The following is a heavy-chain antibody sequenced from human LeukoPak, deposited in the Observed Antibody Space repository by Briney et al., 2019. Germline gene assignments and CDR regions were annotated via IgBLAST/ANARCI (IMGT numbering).Heavy chain of an antibody. D-gene: IGHD3-22*01. CDR1: GGSISSYY. J-gene: IGHJ3*02. CDR3: AREGYYDSSGYPVDPHAFDI. CDR2: IYYSGST. Sequence: SETLSLTCTVSGGSISSYYWSWIRQPPGKGLEWIGYIYYSGSTNYNPSLESRVTISVDTSKNQFSLKLSSVTAADTAVYYCAREGYYDSSGYPVDPHAFDIWGQGTMVTVSS. V-gene: IGHV4-59*01.